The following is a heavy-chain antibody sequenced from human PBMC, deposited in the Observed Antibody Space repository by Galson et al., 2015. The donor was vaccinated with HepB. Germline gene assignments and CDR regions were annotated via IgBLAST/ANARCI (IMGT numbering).Heavy chain of an antibody. V-gene: IGHV3-30*04. D-gene: IGHD5-12*01. CDR3: ARDLEDIVTASASFDY. CDR1: GFTFSSYA. Sequence: SLRLSCAASGFTFSSYAMHWVRQAPGKGLEWVAVISYDGSNKYYADSVKGRFTISRDNSKNTLYLQMNSLRAEDTAVYYCARDLEDIVTASASFDYWGQGTLVTVSS. CDR2: ISYDGSNK. J-gene: IGHJ4*02.